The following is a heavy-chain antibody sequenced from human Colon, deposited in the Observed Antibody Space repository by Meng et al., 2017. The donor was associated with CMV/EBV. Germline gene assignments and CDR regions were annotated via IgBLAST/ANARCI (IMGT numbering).Heavy chain of an antibody. Sequence: SCEASRDTFILYYLHWVRQAPGHWLEWMGTVNPSSSSTTLAQKFHGSVIMTKDTSTSTVHMDLSALTSEDTAVYFCAREYPASGYFDDWGQGTLVTVSS. CDR1: RDTFILYY. D-gene: IGHD3-22*01. CDR3: AREYPASGYFDD. J-gene: IGHJ4*02. V-gene: IGHV1-46*01. CDR2: VNPSSSST.